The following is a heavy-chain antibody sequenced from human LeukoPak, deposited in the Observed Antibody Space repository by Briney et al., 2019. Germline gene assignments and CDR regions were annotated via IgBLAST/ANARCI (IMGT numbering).Heavy chain of an antibody. Sequence: SVTVSCTASGGTFSSYAISWVRQAPGQGLEWMGGIIPIFGTANYAQKFLGRVTITADESTSTAYMELSSLRSEDTAVYYCARVCYYDSSGYYYGYFDYWGQGTLVTVSS. CDR1: GGTFSSYA. CDR3: ARVCYYDSSGYYYGYFDY. J-gene: IGHJ4*02. CDR2: IIPIFGTA. V-gene: IGHV1-69*13. D-gene: IGHD3-22*01.